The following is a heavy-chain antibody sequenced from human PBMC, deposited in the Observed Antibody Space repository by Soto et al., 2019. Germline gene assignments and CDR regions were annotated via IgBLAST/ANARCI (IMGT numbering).Heavy chain of an antibody. V-gene: IGHV4-61*01. J-gene: IGHJ2*01. CDR2: VYYTGVT. Sequence: PSETLSLTCTVSGGSLNTDSSYWTWVRQPPGGGLEYLGYVYYTGVTNYNTSLKSRVTISLDMSKSQFFLTLSSVTPADTATYYWAGVLDSSWYFDLWGRGTLVTVSS. CDR3: AGVLDSSWYFDL. CDR1: GGSLNTDSSY. D-gene: IGHD6-13*01.